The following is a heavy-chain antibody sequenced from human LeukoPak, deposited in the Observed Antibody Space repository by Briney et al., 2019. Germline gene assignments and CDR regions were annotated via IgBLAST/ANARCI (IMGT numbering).Heavy chain of an antibody. CDR2: IIPIFGTA. D-gene: IGHD3-9*01. J-gene: IGHJ4*02. CDR3: ARGYYDILTGYYKAPYFDY. V-gene: IGHV1-69*13. Sequence: SVKVSCKASGGTFSSYAISWVRQAPGQGLEWMGGIIPIFGTANYAQKFQGRVTITADESTSTAYMELSSLRSEDTAVYYCARGYYDILTGYYKAPYFDYWGQGTLVTVSS. CDR1: GGTFSSYA.